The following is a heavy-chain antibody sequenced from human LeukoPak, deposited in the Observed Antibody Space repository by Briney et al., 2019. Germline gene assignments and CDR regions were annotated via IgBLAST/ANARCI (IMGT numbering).Heavy chain of an antibody. J-gene: IGHJ5*02. Sequence: ASVKVSCKASGYTFTGYYMHWVRQAPGQGLEWMGWINPNSGGTNYAQKFQGRVTMTRDTSISTAYMELSRLRSDATAVYYCARESRMVRGVIITGWFDPWGQGTLVTVSS. CDR1: GYTFTGYY. V-gene: IGHV1-2*02. CDR3: ARESRMVRGVIITGWFDP. CDR2: INPNSGGT. D-gene: IGHD3-10*01.